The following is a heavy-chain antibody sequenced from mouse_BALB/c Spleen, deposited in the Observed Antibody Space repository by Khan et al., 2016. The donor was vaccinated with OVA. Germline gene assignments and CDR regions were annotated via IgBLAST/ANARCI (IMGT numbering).Heavy chain of an antibody. V-gene: IGHV3-2*02. D-gene: IGHD1-1*01. J-gene: IGHJ2*01. Sequence: EVQLQESGPGLVKPSQSLSLTCTVTGYSITSDYAWNWIRQFPGNKLEWMGYISYSGRTSYNPSLKSRISITRDTYKNQIFLQLNSVTTDDTATYYCARSVTITTVVATDFDYWGQGTTLTVSS. CDR2: ISYSGRT. CDR1: GYSITSDYA. CDR3: ARSVTITTVVATDFDY.